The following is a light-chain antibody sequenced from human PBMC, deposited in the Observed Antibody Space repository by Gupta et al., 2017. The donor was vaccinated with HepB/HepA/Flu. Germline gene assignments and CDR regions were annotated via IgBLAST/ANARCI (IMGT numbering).Light chain of an antibody. CDR2: INT. V-gene: IGLV1-40*01. CDR3: QSYDSGLRAYV. CDR1: NSNIGAGYD. J-gene: IGLJ1*01. Sequence: QSVLTQPPPVSGAPGQRVTISCTGSNSNIGAGYDVNWYRQLPGTAPQLLIYINTNRPSGVPDRLSASKSGTSASLAITGLQAEDEADYYGQSYDSGLRAYVFGAGTKVTVL.